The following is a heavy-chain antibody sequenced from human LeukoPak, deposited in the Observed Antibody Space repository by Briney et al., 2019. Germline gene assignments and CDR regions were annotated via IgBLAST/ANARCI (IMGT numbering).Heavy chain of an antibody. CDR1: GGSIGTSY. J-gene: IGHJ4*02. CDR2: VSYIGNT. Sequence: SETLSLTCTVSGGSIGTSYWSWIRQPPGKGLEWIGYVSYIGNTNYNPSLKSRVTVSVDSSKNQFSLKLSSVTAADTAVYYCARQIYTSMSPFDYWGQGTLVTVSS. D-gene: IGHD5-18*01. V-gene: IGHV4-59*08. CDR3: ARQIYTSMSPFDY.